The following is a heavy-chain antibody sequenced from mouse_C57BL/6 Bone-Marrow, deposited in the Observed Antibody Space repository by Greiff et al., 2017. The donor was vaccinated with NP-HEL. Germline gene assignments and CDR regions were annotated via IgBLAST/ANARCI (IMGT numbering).Heavy chain of an antibody. V-gene: IGHV3-6*01. CDR1: GYSITSGYY. CDR3: ARGMGLRPSD. Sequence: DVQLQESGPGLVKPSQSLSLTCSVTGYSITSGYYWNWIRQFPGNNLEWMGYISYDGSNNYNPSLKNRISITRDTSKNQFFLKLNSVTTEDTATYYCARGMGLRPSDWGQGTLVTVSA. D-gene: IGHD2-4*01. J-gene: IGHJ3*01. CDR2: ISYDGSN.